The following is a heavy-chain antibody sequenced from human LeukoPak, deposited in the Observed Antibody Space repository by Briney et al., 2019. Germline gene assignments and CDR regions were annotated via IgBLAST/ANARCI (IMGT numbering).Heavy chain of an antibody. J-gene: IGHJ5*02. CDR3: ARAACSSTSCYSEYNWFDP. Sequence: GESLKISCKGSGYSFTSYWIGWVRQMPGKGLEWMGIIHPGDSDTRYSPSFQGQVTISADKSISTAYLQWSSLKASDTAMYYCARAACSSTSCYSEYNWFDPWGQGTLVTVSS. D-gene: IGHD2-2*02. CDR2: IHPGDSDT. V-gene: IGHV5-51*01. CDR1: GYSFTSYW.